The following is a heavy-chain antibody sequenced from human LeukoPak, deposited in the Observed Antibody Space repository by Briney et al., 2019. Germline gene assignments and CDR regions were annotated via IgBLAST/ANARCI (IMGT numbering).Heavy chain of an antibody. D-gene: IGHD6-19*01. CDR1: GFTFSSYA. CDR2: ISSNGGST. J-gene: IGHJ4*02. Sequence: PGGSLRLSCAASGFTFSSYAMHWVRQAPGKGLEYVSAISSNGGSTYYANSVKGRFTISRDNSKNTLYLQMGSLRAEDMAVYYCAREIKAVAGYFDYWGQGTLVTVSS. CDR3: AREIKAVAGYFDY. V-gene: IGHV3-64*01.